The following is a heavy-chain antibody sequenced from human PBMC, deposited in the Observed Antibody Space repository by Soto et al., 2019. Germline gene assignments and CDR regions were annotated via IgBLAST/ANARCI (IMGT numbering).Heavy chain of an antibody. CDR2: INAGNGNT. D-gene: IGHD2-21*02. Sequence: ASVEVSCKASGYTFTRYAMHWVRQAPGQRLEWMGWINAGNGNTKYSQKFQGRVTITRDTSASSAYMELRSLRSEPTAVYYCARSESLGGDSWGQETLVT. CDR3: ARSESLGGDS. J-gene: IGHJ4*02. CDR1: GYTFTRYA. V-gene: IGHV1-3*01.